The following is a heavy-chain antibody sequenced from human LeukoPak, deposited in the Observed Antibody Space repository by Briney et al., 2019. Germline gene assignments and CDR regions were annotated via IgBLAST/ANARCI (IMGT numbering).Heavy chain of an antibody. CDR1: GFTFSSYA. CDR3: ARVPINVGTFGGVIGPFDY. Sequence: GGSLRLSCAASGFTFSSYAMHWVRQAPGKGLEWVAVISYDGSNKYYADSVKGRFTISRDNSKNTLYLQMNSLRAEDTAVYYCARVPINVGTFGGVIGPFDYWGQGTLVTVSS. CDR2: ISYDGSNK. J-gene: IGHJ4*02. V-gene: IGHV3-30*04. D-gene: IGHD3-16*02.